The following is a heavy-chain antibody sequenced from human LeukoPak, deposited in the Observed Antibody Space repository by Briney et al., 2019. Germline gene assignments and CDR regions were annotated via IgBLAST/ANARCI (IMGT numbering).Heavy chain of an antibody. CDR2: IYHSGIT. CDR1: GGSINSYY. V-gene: IGHV4-4*08. D-gene: IGHD6-13*01. Sequence: SETLSLTCTVSGGSINSYYGSWIRQPPGKGLQWMGYIYHSGITNYNPSLKSRVTISVDTSKNLFSLKMSSVTAADTAVYYCARGGNGYRIEAGGTTRFDPLGQGTLVTVSS. J-gene: IGHJ5*02. CDR3: ARGGNGYRIEAGGTTRFDP.